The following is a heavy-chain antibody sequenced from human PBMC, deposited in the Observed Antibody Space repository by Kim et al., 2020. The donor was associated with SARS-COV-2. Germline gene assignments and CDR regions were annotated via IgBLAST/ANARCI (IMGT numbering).Heavy chain of an antibody. V-gene: IGHV3-74*01. CDR2: INSDGSST. J-gene: IGHJ6*01. CDR3: AKGPGKRWLQYIDYGM. CDR1: GFTFSSYW. D-gene: IGHD4-4*01. Sequence: GGSLRLSCAASGFTFSSYWMHWVRQAPGKGLVWVSGINSDGSSTNYADSVKGRFTISRDNSKNTLYLQMNSLRAEDTAVYYCAKGPGKRWLQYIDYGM.